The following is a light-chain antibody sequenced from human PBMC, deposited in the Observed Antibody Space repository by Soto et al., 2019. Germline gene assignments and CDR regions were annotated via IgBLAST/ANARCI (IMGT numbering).Light chain of an antibody. CDR1: QAVSTW. Sequence: DIQITPSPSLVSASVGYRVTITCRSRQAVSTWLAWYQQKPGDAPKLLIYAASTLQSGVPSRFSGSGSGTDFTLTIRSPQPEDFATYYCQQANSFPRTFGGGTKVEIK. CDR3: QQANSFPRT. CDR2: AAS. V-gene: IGKV1-12*01. J-gene: IGKJ4*01.